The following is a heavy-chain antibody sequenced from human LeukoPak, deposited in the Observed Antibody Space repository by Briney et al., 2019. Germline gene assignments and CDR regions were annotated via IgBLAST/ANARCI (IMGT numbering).Heavy chain of an antibody. CDR3: AKGTGSHYFYYYMDV. Sequence: GGSLRLSCAASGFSYITYAMSWVRRAPGKGLEWVAAITASGSITYLADPVKGRFTVSRDNPKKTMYLQMDSLRVADTAVYYCAKGTGSHYFYYYMDVWGKGTTVSVS. V-gene: IGHV3-23*01. J-gene: IGHJ6*03. D-gene: IGHD6-19*01. CDR1: GFSYITYA. CDR2: ITASGSIT.